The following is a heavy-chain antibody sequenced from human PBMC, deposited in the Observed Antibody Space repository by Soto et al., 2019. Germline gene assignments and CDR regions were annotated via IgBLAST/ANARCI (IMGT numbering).Heavy chain of an antibody. CDR2: ISGSGGST. D-gene: IGHD1-26*01. V-gene: IGHV3-23*01. CDR1: GFTFSSYA. CDR3: AKDTQTRYSGSYYRGPYYFDY. J-gene: IGHJ4*02. Sequence: PGGSLRLSCAASGFTFSSYAMSWVRQAPGKGLEWVSAISGSGGSTYYADSVKGRFTISRDNSKNTLYLQMNSLRAEDTAVYYCAKDTQTRYSGSYYRGPYYFDYWGQGTLVTVSS.